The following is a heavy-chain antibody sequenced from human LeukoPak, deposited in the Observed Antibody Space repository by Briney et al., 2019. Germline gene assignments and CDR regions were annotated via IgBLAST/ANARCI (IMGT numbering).Heavy chain of an antibody. Sequence: SVKVSCKASGGTFSSYAISWVRQAPGQGLEWMGGIIPIFGTANYAQKFQGRVTITADESTSTAYMELSSLRSEDTAVYYCARPERHHYYDSSVFDYWGQGTLVTVSS. V-gene: IGHV1-69*13. CDR1: GGTFSSYA. CDR2: IIPIFGTA. D-gene: IGHD3-22*01. CDR3: ARPERHHYYDSSVFDY. J-gene: IGHJ4*02.